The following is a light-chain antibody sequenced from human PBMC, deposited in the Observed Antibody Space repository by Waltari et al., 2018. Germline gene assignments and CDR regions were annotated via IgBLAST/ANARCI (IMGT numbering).Light chain of an antibody. Sequence: QMTQSPSALSASVGDRVTISCRASQNIFSNLAWYKQKPGKAPELLIYAASNLQSGIPSRFSGSGSGTDFTLTISSLQPEDSATYYCQHYYDNPLTFGGGTKVEIK. CDR3: QHYYDNPLT. J-gene: IGKJ4*01. V-gene: IGKV1-6*01. CDR1: QNIFSN. CDR2: AAS.